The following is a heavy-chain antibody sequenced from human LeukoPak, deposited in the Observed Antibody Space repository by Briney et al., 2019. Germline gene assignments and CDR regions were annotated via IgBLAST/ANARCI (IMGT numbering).Heavy chain of an antibody. V-gene: IGHV3-21*04. CDR2: ISSSSSYI. J-gene: IGHJ6*03. D-gene: IGHD3-3*01. CDR1: GFTFSSYS. CDR3: AKENLALLRFLEWFGYMDV. Sequence: PGGSLRLSCAASGFTFSSYSMNWVRQAPGKGLEWVSSISSSSSYIYYADSVKGRFTISRDNAKNSLYLQMNSLRAEDTAVYYCAKENLALLRFLEWFGYMDVWGKGTTVTVSS.